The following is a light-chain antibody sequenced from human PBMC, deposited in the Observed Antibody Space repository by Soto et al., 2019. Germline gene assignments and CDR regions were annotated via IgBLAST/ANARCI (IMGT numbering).Light chain of an antibody. CDR3: QTWGTGIAV. CDR1: SGHSSYA. Sequence: QLVLTQSPSASASLGASVKLTCTLSSGHSSYAIAWHQQQPEKGPRYLMKVNRDGSHNKGDGIPDRFSGSSSGADRYLTISSLQSEDEADYYCQTWGTGIAVFGGGTQLTVL. V-gene: IGLV4-69*01. CDR2: VNRDGSH. J-gene: IGLJ7*01.